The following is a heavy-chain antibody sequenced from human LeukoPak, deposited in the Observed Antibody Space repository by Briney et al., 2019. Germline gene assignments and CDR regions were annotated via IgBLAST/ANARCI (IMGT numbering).Heavy chain of an antibody. CDR1: GFTFSNYW. V-gene: IGHV3-74*01. CDR2: INRDGRST. J-gene: IGHJ4*02. Sequence: GGSLRLSCAASGFTFSNYWMHWVRQAPGKGLVWVSRINRDGRSTNYADSVKGRFTISRDNAKSTVCLQMNSLRAEDTAVYYCALPLRDGDFYFDYWGQGALVTVSS. D-gene: IGHD4-17*01. CDR3: ALPLRDGDFYFDY.